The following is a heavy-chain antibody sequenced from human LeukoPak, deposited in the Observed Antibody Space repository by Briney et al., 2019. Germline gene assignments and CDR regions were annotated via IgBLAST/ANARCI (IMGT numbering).Heavy chain of an antibody. V-gene: IGHV3-23*01. Sequence: GGSLRRYCAAYGFTFSCYLRGWFLQPPGKGLEWLSGISGRGSSTYYADSLKGRFTISRDNSKNTLYLQMNSLRAEDTGVHYCARQPDDFSGWNNGQDFFDYWGQGTLVTVSS. CDR3: ARQPDDFSGWNNGQDFFDY. CDR1: GFTFSCYL. CDR2: ISGRGSST. J-gene: IGHJ4*02. D-gene: IGHD6-19*01.